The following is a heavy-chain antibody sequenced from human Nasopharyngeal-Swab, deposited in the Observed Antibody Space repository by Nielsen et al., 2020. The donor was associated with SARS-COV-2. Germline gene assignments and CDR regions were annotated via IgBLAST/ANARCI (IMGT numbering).Heavy chain of an antibody. Sequence: ASVKVSCKTSGYTFPAYYIHWVRQAPGQGLEWMGRINPNSGGTNYAQMFQGRVTMTTDTSINTTYMELNRLTSDDTAVYYCARGRRLVYVPPDSYGQGTLVTVSS. J-gene: IGHJ4*02. V-gene: IGHV1-2*06. CDR3: ARGRRLVYVPPDS. CDR2: INPNSGGT. D-gene: IGHD5/OR15-5a*01. CDR1: GYTFPAYY.